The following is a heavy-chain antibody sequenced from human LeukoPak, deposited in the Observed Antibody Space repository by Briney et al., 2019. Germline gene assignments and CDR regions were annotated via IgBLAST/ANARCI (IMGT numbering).Heavy chain of an antibody. V-gene: IGHV3-21*01. D-gene: IGHD6-6*01. J-gene: IGHJ5*02. CDR3: ARDLSEYSSGFDP. CDR2: ISSSSSYI. CDR1: GFTFTSYS. Sequence: GGSRRLSCAASGFTFTSYSINWVRQAPGKGLEWVSSISSSSSYIYYADSVKGRFTISRDNAKNSLYLQMNSLRAEDTAVYYCARDLSEYSSGFDPWGQGTLVTVSS.